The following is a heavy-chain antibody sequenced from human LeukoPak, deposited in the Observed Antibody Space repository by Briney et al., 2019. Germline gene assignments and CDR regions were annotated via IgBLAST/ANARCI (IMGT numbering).Heavy chain of an antibody. D-gene: IGHD1-14*01. V-gene: IGHV3-23*01. CDR2: ISGSGGST. CDR1: GFTFSSYA. J-gene: IGHJ6*02. CDR3: ASYRNSGGYGMDV. Sequence: PGGSLRLSCAASGFTFSSYAMSWVRQAPGKGLEWVSAISGSGGSTYYADPVKGRFTISRDNSKNTLYLQMNSLRAEDTAVYYCASYRNSGGYGMDVWGQGTTVTVSS.